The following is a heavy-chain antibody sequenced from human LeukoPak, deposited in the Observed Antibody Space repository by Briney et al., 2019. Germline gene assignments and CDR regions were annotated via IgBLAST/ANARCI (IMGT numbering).Heavy chain of an antibody. D-gene: IGHD4-17*01. J-gene: IGHJ4*02. CDR3: ARDGYGDYVCDY. CDR2: INPNSGGT. CDR1: GYTFTGYY. V-gene: IGHV1-2*06. Sequence: ASVKVSCKASGYTFTGYYMHWVRQAPGQGLEWMGRINPNSGGTNYAQKFHGRVTMTRDTSISTAYMELGRLRSDDTAVYYCARDGYGDYVCDYWGQGTLVTVSS.